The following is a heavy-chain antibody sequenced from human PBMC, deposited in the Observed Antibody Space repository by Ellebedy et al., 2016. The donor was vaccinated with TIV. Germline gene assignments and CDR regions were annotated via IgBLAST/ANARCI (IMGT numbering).Heavy chain of an antibody. CDR3: ARDSRGDSSGWGLRSVY. J-gene: IGHJ4*02. CDR2: ISAYNGNT. V-gene: IGHV1-18*01. CDR1: GYTFTSYG. D-gene: IGHD3-22*01. Sequence: AASVKVSCKASGYTFTSYGISWVRQAPGQGLEWMGWISAYNGNTNYAQKLQGRVTMTTDTSTSTAYMELRSLRSDDTAVYYCARDSRGDSSGWGLRSVYWGQGTLVTVSS.